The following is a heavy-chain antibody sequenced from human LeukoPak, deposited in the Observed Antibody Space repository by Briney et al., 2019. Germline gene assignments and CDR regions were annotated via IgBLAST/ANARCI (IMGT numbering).Heavy chain of an antibody. CDR3: SLAGGYFFDH. V-gene: IGHV3-7*01. Sequence: GGSLRLSCATSGFTFSSYWMSWVRQTPGKGLEWVANIKQDGSEKYYVDSVKGRITISRDNAKNSLYLQINSPRVEDTAVYYASLAGGYFFDHWGQGTLVTVSS. D-gene: IGHD1-26*01. CDR1: GFTFSSYW. CDR2: IKQDGSEK. J-gene: IGHJ4*02.